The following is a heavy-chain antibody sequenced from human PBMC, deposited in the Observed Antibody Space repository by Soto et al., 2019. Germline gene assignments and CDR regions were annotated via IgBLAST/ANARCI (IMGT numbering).Heavy chain of an antibody. D-gene: IGHD6-6*01. Sequence: QVQLVQSGAEVRKPGASVKVSCKASGYTFTTSGISWVRQAPGQGLEWMAMISAYNGNTNYAQKFQGRVTLTTDTPTSTAYMELRSLKSDDTATYYCARVRGITADADYWGQGALVTVSS. J-gene: IGHJ4*02. CDR2: ISAYNGNT. CDR3: ARVRGITADADY. CDR1: GYTFTTSG. V-gene: IGHV1-18*01.